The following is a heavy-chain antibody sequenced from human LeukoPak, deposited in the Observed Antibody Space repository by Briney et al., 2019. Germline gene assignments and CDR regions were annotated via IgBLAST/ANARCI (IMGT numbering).Heavy chain of an antibody. Sequence: ASVKVSCKASGYTFTGYYMHWVRQAPGQGLEWMGRLNPNNGGTNYAQKFQGRVTMSRDASTTTAYMELTRLRSDDTAVYYCARESSSSWYWGDYWGQGTLVTVSS. D-gene: IGHD6-13*01. CDR3: ARESSSSWYWGDY. V-gene: IGHV1-2*06. J-gene: IGHJ4*02. CDR1: GYTFTGYY. CDR2: LNPNNGGT.